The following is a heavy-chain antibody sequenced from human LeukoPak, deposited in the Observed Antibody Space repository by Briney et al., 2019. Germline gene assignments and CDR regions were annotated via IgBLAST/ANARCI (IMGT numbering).Heavy chain of an antibody. CDR2: INPNSGGT. Sequence: ASVKVSCKASGYTFTGYYMHWVRQAPGQGLEWMGWINPNSGGTNYAQKFQGRVTMSRDTSFSTAYMELSRLRYGDTAVYYCARAGYSGYDFGWFDPWGQGTLVTVSS. CDR1: GYTFTGYY. V-gene: IGHV1-2*02. D-gene: IGHD5-12*01. J-gene: IGHJ5*02. CDR3: ARAGYSGYDFGWFDP.